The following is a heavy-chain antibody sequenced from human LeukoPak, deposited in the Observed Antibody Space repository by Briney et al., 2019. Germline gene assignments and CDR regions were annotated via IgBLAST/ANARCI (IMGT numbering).Heavy chain of an antibody. CDR3: ARSLNLYGSPSWFDP. CDR2: INPNSGGT. Sequence: ASVKVSCKASGYTFTGYYMHWVRQAPGQGLEWMGWINPNSGGTNYAQKFQGRVTMTRDTSISTAYMELSRLRSDDTAVYYCARSLNLYGSPSWFDPWGQGTLVTVSS. CDR1: GYTFTGYY. V-gene: IGHV1-2*02. D-gene: IGHD3-10*01. J-gene: IGHJ5*02.